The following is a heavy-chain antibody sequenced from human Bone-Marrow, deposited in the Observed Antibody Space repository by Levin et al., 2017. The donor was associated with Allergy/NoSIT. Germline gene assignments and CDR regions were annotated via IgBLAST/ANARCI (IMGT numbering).Heavy chain of an antibody. Sequence: SETLSLTCTVSGGSISDYNHYWSWIRQPPGKGLEWIGNIFHTGSTYSNPPLKGRVTISVDTSKNQFSLRMISVIAADTAVYFCAKSHISRPYYGMGVWGQGTTVIVSS. D-gene: IGHD6-13*01. J-gene: IGHJ6*02. V-gene: IGHV4-39*07. CDR2: IFHTGST. CDR1: GGSISDYNHY. CDR3: AKSHISRPYYGMGV.